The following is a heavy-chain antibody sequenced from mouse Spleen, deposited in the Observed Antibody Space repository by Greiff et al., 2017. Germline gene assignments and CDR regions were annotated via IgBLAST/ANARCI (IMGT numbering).Heavy chain of an antibody. Sequence: VQLQQSGPELVKPGASVKIPCKASGYTFTDYNMDWVKQSHGKSLEWIGDINPNNGGTIYNQKFKGKATLTVDKSSSTAYMELRSLTSEDTAVYYCARWSYGGDYFDYWGQGTTLTVSS. CDR2: INPNNGGT. D-gene: IGHD1-1*01. CDR3: ARWSYGGDYFDY. CDR1: GYTFTDYN. J-gene: IGHJ2*01. V-gene: IGHV1-18*01.